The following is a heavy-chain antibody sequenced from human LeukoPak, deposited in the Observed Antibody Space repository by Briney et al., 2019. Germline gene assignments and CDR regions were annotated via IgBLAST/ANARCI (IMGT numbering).Heavy chain of an antibody. J-gene: IGHJ4*02. CDR2: ISGNSGVT. D-gene: IGHD1-26*01. V-gene: IGHV3-23*01. Sequence: GGSLRLSCVASGFTFNTYAMTWVRQAPGKGLEWLSVISGNSGVTYYADSVKGRFTISRDNSKNTLYLQINSLTAEDTAIYYCAKDLVGVSRFHEFWGQGTLVTVSS. CDR1: GFTFNTYA. CDR3: AKDLVGVSRFHEF.